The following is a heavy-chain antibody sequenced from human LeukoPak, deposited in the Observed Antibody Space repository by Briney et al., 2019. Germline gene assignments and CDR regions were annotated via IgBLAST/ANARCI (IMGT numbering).Heavy chain of an antibody. V-gene: IGHV3-30*04. CDR2: IQYDGSNQ. J-gene: IGHJ4*02. CDR3: ATPSDFLDY. D-gene: IGHD3-10*01. CDR1: GFTFSSYA. Sequence: GRSLRLSCAASGFTFSSYAMHWVRQAPGRGLEWVAFIQYDGSNQHYADSVKGRFTISRDSSKNTLYLQMNSLRGEDTAVYYCATPSDFLDYWGQGTLVTVSS.